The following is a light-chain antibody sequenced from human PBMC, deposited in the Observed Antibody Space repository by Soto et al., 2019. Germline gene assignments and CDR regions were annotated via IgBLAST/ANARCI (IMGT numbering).Light chain of an antibody. J-gene: IGKJ2*01. V-gene: IGKV3-15*01. CDR1: QSVSSN. CDR3: QXYNNWPPGGT. Sequence: EIVMTQSPATLSVSPGERATLSCRASQSVSSNLAWYQQKPGQAPRLLIYGASTRATGIPARFSGSGSGTEFTLTIXXXXXXXXXXXXCQXYNNWPPGGTFGQGTKLEIK. CDR2: GAS.